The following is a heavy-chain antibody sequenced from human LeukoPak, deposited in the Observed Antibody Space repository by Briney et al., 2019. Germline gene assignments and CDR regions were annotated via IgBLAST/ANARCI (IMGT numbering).Heavy chain of an antibody. CDR1: GGSISSSSYY. V-gene: IGHV4-39*07. Sequence: SETLSLTCTVSGGSISSSSYYWGWIRQPPGKGLEWIGSIYYSGSTYYNPSLKSRVTISVDTSKNQFSLKLSSVTAADTAVYYCARDNLLIVGATPGLDYWGQGTLVTVSS. D-gene: IGHD1-26*01. CDR3: ARDNLLIVGATPGLDY. CDR2: IYYSGST. J-gene: IGHJ4*02.